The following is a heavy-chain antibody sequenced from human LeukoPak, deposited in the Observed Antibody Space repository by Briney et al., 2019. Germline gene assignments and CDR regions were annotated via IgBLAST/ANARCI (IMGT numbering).Heavy chain of an antibody. D-gene: IGHD3-10*01. CDR2: IYSGDST. CDR1: GFTVSSNY. V-gene: IGHV3-53*01. CDR3: ARDKWGSLGYGSGSGY. J-gene: IGHJ4*02. Sequence: PGGSLRLSCAASGFTVSSNYMSWVRQAPGKGLEWVSVIYSGDSTYYADSVKGRFTNSRDNSKNTLYLQMNSLRAEDTAVYYCARDKWGSLGYGSGSGYWGQGTLVTVSS.